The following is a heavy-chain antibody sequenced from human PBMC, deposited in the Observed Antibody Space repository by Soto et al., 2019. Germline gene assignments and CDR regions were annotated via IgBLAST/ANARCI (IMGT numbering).Heavy chain of an antibody. CDR1: GYSFTSYW. J-gene: IGHJ5*02. CDR2: IDPSDSYT. CDR3: ARRSVVVTAIRGFDP. V-gene: IGHV5-10-1*03. D-gene: IGHD2-21*02. Sequence: EVQLVQSGAEVKKPGESLRISCKGSGYSFTSYWISWVRQMPGKGLEWMGRIDPSDSYTNYSPSFQGHVTISADKSISTAYLEWSSLKASDTAMYYCARRSVVVTAIRGFDPWGQGTLVTVSS.